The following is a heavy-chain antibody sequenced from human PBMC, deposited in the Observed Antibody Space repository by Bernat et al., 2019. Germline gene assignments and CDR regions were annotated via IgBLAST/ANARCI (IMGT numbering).Heavy chain of an antibody. V-gene: IGHV3-7*01. CDR3: ARWGFHGGLDY. CDR2: INHDESEK. Sequence: EVQLVESGGGLVQPGGSLRLSCGASGFTFSTYWMGWVRQAPRKGLEWVANINHDESEKTYVDSVKGRFTISRDNAKNSLYLQMNSLRDEDTAVYYCARWGFHGGLDYWGQGTLVTVSS. D-gene: IGHD7-27*01. CDR1: GFTFSTYW. J-gene: IGHJ4*02.